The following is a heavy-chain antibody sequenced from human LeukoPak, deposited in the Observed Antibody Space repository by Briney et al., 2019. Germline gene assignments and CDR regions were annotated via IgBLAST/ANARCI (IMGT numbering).Heavy chain of an antibody. CDR1: GFTFSSYA. D-gene: IGHD3-22*01. J-gene: IGHJ4*02. Sequence: GGSLRLSCAASGFTFSSYAMSWVRQAPAKGLEWVSAISGSGGSTYYADSVKGRFTISRDNSKNTLYLQMNSLRAEDTAVYYCAKAVKQYYYDSSGYYGSETDYWGQGTLVTVSS. V-gene: IGHV3-23*01. CDR3: AKAVKQYYYDSSGYYGSETDY. CDR2: ISGSGGST.